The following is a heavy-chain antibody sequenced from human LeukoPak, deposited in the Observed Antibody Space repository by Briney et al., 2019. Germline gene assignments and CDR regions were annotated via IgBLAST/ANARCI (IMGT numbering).Heavy chain of an antibody. Sequence: ASVKVSCKASGYTFTSYGISWVRQAPGQGLEWMGWMNPNSGNTGYAQQFQGRVTMTRNTSISTAYMELSSLRSEDTAVYYCARTPGWLRFLTSDLWGRGTLVTVSS. D-gene: IGHD5-12*01. CDR1: GYTFTSYG. J-gene: IGHJ2*01. CDR2: MNPNSGNT. CDR3: ARTPGWLRFLTSDL. V-gene: IGHV1-8*02.